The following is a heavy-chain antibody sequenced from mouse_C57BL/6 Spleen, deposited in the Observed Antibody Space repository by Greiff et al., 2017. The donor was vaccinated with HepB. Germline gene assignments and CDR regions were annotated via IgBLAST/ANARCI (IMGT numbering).Heavy chain of an antibody. J-gene: IGHJ2*01. Sequence: DVKLQESGPGLVKPSQSLSLTCSVTGYSITSGYYWNWIRQFPGNKLEWMGYISYDGSNNYNPSLKNRISITRDTSKNQFFLKLNSVTTEDTATYYCARDGYGSSYGYFDYWGQGTTLTVSS. D-gene: IGHD1-1*01. CDR3: ARDGYGSSYGYFDY. CDR2: ISYDGSN. V-gene: IGHV3-6*01. CDR1: GYSITSGYY.